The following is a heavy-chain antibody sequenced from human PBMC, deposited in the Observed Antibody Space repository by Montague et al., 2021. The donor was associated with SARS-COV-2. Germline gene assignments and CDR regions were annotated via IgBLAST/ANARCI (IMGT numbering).Heavy chain of an antibody. CDR3: ARDTRIQLWFDRDYYYGMDV. Sequence: CAISGDSVSSNSAAWNWIRQSPSRGLEWLGRTYYRSKWYNDYAVSGKSRITINPDTSKNQFSLQLNSVTPEDTAVYYCARDTRIQLWFDRDYYYGMDVWGQGTTVTVSS. D-gene: IGHD5-18*01. J-gene: IGHJ6*02. V-gene: IGHV6-1*01. CDR1: GDSVSSNSAA. CDR2: TYYRSKWYN.